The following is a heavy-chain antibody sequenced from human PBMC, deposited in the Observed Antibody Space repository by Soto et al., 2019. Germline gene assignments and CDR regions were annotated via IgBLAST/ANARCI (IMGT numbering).Heavy chain of an antibody. J-gene: IGHJ4*02. V-gene: IGHV1-2*04. CDR1: GDTFTGYY. CDR3: AREDPEWELDF. Sequence: ASVKVSCKASGDTFTGYYMHCVRQAPGQVLEWMGWINPNSGGTNYAQKFQGWVTMTRDTSISTAYMELSRLRSDDTAVYYCAREDPEWELDFWGQGTLVTVSS. CDR2: INPNSGGT. D-gene: IGHD1-26*01.